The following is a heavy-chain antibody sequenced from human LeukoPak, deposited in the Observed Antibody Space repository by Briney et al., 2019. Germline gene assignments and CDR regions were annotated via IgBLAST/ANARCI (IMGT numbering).Heavy chain of an antibody. CDR3: AEDVGKWESLHFFDY. V-gene: IGHV3-23*01. Sequence: GGSLRLSCLTSGFTLSTNAMSWVRQAPGKGLEWISGISGSGASTYYADSVKGRFTISRDDSRNTLYLQMNSLRGDDTAVYYCAEDVGKWESLHFFDYWGQGTLVTVSS. CDR1: GFTLSTNA. J-gene: IGHJ4*02. D-gene: IGHD1-26*01. CDR2: ISGSGAST.